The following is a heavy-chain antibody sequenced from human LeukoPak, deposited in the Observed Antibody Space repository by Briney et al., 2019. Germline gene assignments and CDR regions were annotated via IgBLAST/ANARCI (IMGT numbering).Heavy chain of an antibody. Sequence: SETLSLTCTVPGGSISSYYWSWIRQPPGKGLEWIGYIYTSGSTNYNPSLKSRVTISVDTSKNQFSLKLSSVTAADTAVYYCARHSSSGYYFGYWGQGTLVTVSS. V-gene: IGHV4-4*09. J-gene: IGHJ4*02. CDR1: GGSISSYY. CDR2: IYTSGST. D-gene: IGHD3-22*01. CDR3: ARHSSSGYYFGY.